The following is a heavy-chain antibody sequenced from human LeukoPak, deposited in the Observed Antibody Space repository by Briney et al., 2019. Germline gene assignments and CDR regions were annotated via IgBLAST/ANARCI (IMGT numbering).Heavy chain of an antibody. CDR3: VRDYDYVWGTYHPDYFDY. V-gene: IGHV1-46*01. CDR2: INPSGGGS. J-gene: IGHJ4*02. CDR1: GYTFTSYY. Sequence: ASVKVSCKASGYTFTSYYMHWVRQAPGQGLEWMGIINPSGGGSSYAQKLQGRVTMTTDTSTSTAYMELRSLRSDDTAVYYCVRDYDYVWGTYHPDYFDYWGQGTLVTVSS. D-gene: IGHD3-16*02.